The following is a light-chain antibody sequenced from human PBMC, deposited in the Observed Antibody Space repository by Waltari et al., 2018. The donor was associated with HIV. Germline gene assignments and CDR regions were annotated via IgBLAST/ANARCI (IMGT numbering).Light chain of an antibody. CDR2: DTS. J-gene: IGKJ4*01. CDR1: QSVSIY. V-gene: IGKV3-11*01. CDR3: QQRSNWPLT. Sequence: LSLSPGEKATLSCRASQSVSIYLAWYQQKPGQAPGLLIYDTSNRATGVPARFSGSGSGTDFTLTISSLELEDFAIYYCQQRSNWPLTFGGGTKVEIK.